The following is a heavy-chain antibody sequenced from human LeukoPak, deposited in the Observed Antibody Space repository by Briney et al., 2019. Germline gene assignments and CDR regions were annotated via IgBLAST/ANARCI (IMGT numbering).Heavy chain of an antibody. J-gene: IGHJ6*03. CDR2: IYHSGST. CDR1: GYSISSGYY. V-gene: IGHV4-38-2*02. CDR3: ARDPGGYYDFWSGYLSATMDV. D-gene: IGHD3-3*01. Sequence: PETLSLTCAVSGYSISSGYYWGWIRQPPGKGLEWIGSIYHSGSTYYNPSLKSRVTISVDTSKNQFSLKLSSVTAADTAVYYCARDPGGYYDFWSGYLSATMDVWGKGTTVTVSS.